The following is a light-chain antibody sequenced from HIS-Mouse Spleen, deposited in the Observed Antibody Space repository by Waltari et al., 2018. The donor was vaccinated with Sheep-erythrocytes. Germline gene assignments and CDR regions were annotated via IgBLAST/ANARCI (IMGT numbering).Light chain of an antibody. V-gene: IGKV2-28*01. CDR3: MQALQTPFT. J-gene: IGKJ3*01. CDR2: LGS. CDR1: QSLLHSNGYNY. Sequence: DIVMTQSPLSLPVTPGEPASISCMSSQSLLHSNGYNYLDWYLQKPGQSPQLLIYLGSNRASGVPDRFSGSGSGTDVTLKISRVEAEDVGVYYCMQALQTPFTFGPGTKVDIK.